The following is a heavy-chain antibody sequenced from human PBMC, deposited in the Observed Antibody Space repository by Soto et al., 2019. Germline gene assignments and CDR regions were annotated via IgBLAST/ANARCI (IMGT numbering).Heavy chain of an antibody. V-gene: IGHV3-33*01. J-gene: IGHJ6*02. CDR3: AREPVGPDYAMDV. CDR2: LGFDGGGR. CDR1: GFTFSSYG. Sequence: QERLVESGGGVVQPGRSLRLSCVASGFTFSSYGMHWVRQTPGKGLEWVAVLGFDGGGRYYADSVKGLFTISRDNSKNTLDLQMDSLRVEDTALYYCAREPVGPDYAMDVRGQGTTVTVSS. D-gene: IGHD1-26*01.